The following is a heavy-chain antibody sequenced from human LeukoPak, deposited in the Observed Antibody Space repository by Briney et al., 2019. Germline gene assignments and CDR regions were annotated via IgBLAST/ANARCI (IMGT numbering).Heavy chain of an antibody. CDR1: GFTFSSYA. CDR2: ISYDGSNT. D-gene: IGHD6-19*01. Sequence: GGSLRLSCAASGFTFSSYAMHWVRQAPGKGLEWVAVISYDGSNTYYADSVKGRFTISRDNSKNTLYLQMNSLRAEDTAVYYCARDVSSGWYRFQYYYYYYGMDVWGQGTTVTVSS. V-gene: IGHV3-30*04. J-gene: IGHJ6*02. CDR3: ARDVSSGWYRFQYYYYYYGMDV.